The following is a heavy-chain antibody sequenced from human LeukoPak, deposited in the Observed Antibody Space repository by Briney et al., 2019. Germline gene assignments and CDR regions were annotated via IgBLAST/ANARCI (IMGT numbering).Heavy chain of an antibody. D-gene: IGHD2-8*02. Sequence: GGSLRLSCAASGFTFSSFEMNWVRQARGKGLEWVANINQDGSEKHYVDFLKGRFTISRDNANNSLYLEMNNLSAEDTAVYYCARAWSRADPFDMWGQGTMVTVSS. CDR1: GFTFSSFE. J-gene: IGHJ3*02. V-gene: IGHV3-7*01. CDR2: INQDGSEK. CDR3: ARAWSRADPFDM.